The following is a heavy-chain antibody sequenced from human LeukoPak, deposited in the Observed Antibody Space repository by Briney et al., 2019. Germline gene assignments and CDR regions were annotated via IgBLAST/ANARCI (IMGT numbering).Heavy chain of an antibody. Sequence: ASVKVSCKASGYTFTGYYMHWVRQAPGQGLEWMGWINPNTGGTNSAQKFQGRVTMTRDTSISTAYMELSGLRSDDTAVYYCARGPYSSGWYGLDYWGQGTLVTVSS. D-gene: IGHD6-19*01. V-gene: IGHV1-2*02. CDR3: ARGPYSSGWYGLDY. CDR1: GYTFTGYY. J-gene: IGHJ4*02. CDR2: INPNTGGT.